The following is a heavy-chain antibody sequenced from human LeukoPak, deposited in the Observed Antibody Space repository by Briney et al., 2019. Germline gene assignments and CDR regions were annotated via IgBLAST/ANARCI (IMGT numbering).Heavy chain of an antibody. D-gene: IGHD3-16*01. CDR2: IYYSGST. CDR3: ARASWGVDY. J-gene: IGHJ4*02. V-gene: IGHV4-59*12. CDR1: GGSFSGYY. Sequence: SETLSLTCAVYGGSFSGYYWSWIRQPPGKGLEWIGYIYYSGSTYYNPSLKSRVTISVDTSKNQFSLKLSSVTAADTAVYYCARASWGVDYWGQGTLVTVSS.